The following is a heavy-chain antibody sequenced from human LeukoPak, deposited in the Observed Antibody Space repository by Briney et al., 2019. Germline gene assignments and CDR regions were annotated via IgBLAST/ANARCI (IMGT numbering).Heavy chain of an antibody. CDR3: ARDGTYYYGSGSYYSYYYYYYGMDV. Sequence: SETLSLTCTVSGGSISSYYWSWIRQPAGKGLEWIGRIYTSGSTNYNPSLKSRATMSVDTSKNQFSLKLSSVTAADTAVYYCARDGTYYYGSGSYYSYYYYYYGMDVWGQGTTVTVSS. CDR1: GGSISSYY. D-gene: IGHD3-10*01. V-gene: IGHV4-4*07. J-gene: IGHJ6*02. CDR2: IYTSGST.